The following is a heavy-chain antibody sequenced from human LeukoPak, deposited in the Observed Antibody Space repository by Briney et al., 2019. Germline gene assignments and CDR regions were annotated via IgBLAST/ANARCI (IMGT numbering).Heavy chain of an antibody. V-gene: IGHV3-21*04. CDR1: GFTFSSYS. CDR3: AKETGYSSSSNFDY. D-gene: IGHD6-13*01. J-gene: IGHJ4*02. CDR2: ISSSSSYI. Sequence: GGSLRLSCAASGFTFSSYSMNWVRQAPGKGLEWVSSISSSSSYIYYADSVKGRFTISRDNSKNTLYLQMNSLRAEDTAVYYCAKETGYSSSSNFDYWGQGTLVTVSS.